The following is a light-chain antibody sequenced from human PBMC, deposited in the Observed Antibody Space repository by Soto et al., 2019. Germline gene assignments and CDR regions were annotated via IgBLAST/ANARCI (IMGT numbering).Light chain of an antibody. CDR3: QQYNSYWT. CDR1: QSISSW. CDR2: DAS. V-gene: IGKV1-5*01. Sequence: DIQMTQSPSTLSASVGDRVPITCRASQSISSWLAWYQQKPGKAPKLLIYDASSLESGVPSRFSGRGSGTEFTLTISSLQPDDFATYYCQQYNSYWTFGQGTKVEIK. J-gene: IGKJ1*01.